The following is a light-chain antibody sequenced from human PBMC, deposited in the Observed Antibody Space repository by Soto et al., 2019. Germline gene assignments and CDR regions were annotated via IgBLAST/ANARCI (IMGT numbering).Light chain of an antibody. CDR1: QSVSSSY. V-gene: IGKV3-20*01. CDR2: GAS. J-gene: IGKJ1*01. CDR3: QQYGSSPLA. Sequence: EIVLTQSPGTLSLSPGERATLSCRASQSVSSSYLAWYQQKPGQAPRLLIYGASSRATGIPDRFSGSGSGTEFTLTISRLAPEDLAVYYCQQYGSSPLAFGQGTKVEIK.